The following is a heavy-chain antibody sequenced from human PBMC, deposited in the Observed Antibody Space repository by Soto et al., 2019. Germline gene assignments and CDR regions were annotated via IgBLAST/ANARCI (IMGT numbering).Heavy chain of an antibody. CDR2: ISSSDTYI. V-gene: IGHV3-21*01. J-gene: IGHJ4*02. Sequence: EVQLVESGGGLVKPGGSLRLSCAASGFAFNSYTMKWVRQAPGKELEWVSSISSSDTYIYYAASVKGRFTISRDNANNSLFLQMNSLRAEDTAVYYCASSPSFTSPVDYWGQGTQVTVSS. CDR1: GFAFNSYT. CDR3: ASSPSFTSPVDY.